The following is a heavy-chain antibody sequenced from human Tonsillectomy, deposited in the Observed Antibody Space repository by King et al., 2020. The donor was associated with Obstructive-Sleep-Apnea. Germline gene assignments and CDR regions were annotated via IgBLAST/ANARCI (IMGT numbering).Heavy chain of an antibody. J-gene: IGHJ4*02. CDR1: GYTLTSYA. CDR2: INAGNGNT. D-gene: IGHD7-27*01. V-gene: IGHV1-3*01. CDR3: ARNPGDPGEK. Sequence: QLVQSGAEVKKPGASVKVSCKDSGYTLTSYAMHWGRQAPGKRLEWMGWINAGNGNTKYSTKFQGRVTITRDTSASTAYMELSSLRSEDTAVYYCARNPGDPGEKWGQGTLVTVSS.